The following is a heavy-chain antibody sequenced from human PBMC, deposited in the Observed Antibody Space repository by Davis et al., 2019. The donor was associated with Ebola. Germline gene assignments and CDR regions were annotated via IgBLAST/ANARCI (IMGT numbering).Heavy chain of an antibody. Sequence: SETLSLTCTVSGASISAYYWRWIRQPPGKGLEWIGYVHYTGATHYNASLKSRVTISVDTSNNQFSLILSSVTAADTAVYYCARLGSYGQYHYFDSWGQGTLVTVSS. V-gene: IGHV4-59*08. CDR1: GASISAYY. D-gene: IGHD3-10*01. J-gene: IGHJ4*02. CDR3: ARLGSYGQYHYFDS. CDR2: VHYTGAT.